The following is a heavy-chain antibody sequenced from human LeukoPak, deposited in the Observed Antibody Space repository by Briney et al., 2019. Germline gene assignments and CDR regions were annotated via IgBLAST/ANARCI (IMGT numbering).Heavy chain of an antibody. V-gene: IGHV3-9*01. Sequence: GGSLRLSCAGSGFIFNNYAMHWVRQAPGKGLEWVSGISWNSGSIGYADSVKGRFTISRDNAKNSLYLQMNSLRAEDTALYYCARTHYDGDYFDYWGQGTLVTVSS. CDR1: GFIFNNYA. CDR3: ARTHYDGDYFDY. CDR2: ISWNSGSI. J-gene: IGHJ4*02. D-gene: IGHD3-22*01.